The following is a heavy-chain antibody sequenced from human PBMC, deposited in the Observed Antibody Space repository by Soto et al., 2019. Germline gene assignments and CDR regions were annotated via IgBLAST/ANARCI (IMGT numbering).Heavy chain of an antibody. Sequence: QVQLVESGGGAVQPGRSLRLSCAASGFTFSSYAMHWVRQAPGKGLEWVAVISYDGSNKYYADSVKGRFTISRDNSKHTLYLQMNSLRAEDTAVYYCARVSNWNPFDYWGQGTLVTVSS. CDR2: ISYDGSNK. CDR1: GFTFSSYA. V-gene: IGHV3-30-3*01. J-gene: IGHJ4*02. D-gene: IGHD1-1*01. CDR3: ARVSNWNPFDY.